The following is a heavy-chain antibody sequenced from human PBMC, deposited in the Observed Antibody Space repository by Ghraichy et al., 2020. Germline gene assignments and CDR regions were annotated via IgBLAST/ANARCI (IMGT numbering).Heavy chain of an antibody. Sequence: GGSLRLSCVVSGFTFSSDAMSWVRQAPGKGLEWVSAITNNGDRTYYADSVKGRFTISRDNSKNTLFLQMRSLRAEDTAVYYCGRQSPFVGLRGDYYGVDVWGQGTTVTVSS. D-gene: IGHD1-26*01. V-gene: IGHV3-23*01. CDR2: ITNNGDRT. CDR3: GRQSPFVGLRGDYYGVDV. CDR1: GFTFSSDA. J-gene: IGHJ6*02.